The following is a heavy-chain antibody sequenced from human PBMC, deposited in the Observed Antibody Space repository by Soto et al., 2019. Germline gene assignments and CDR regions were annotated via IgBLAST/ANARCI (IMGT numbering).Heavy chain of an antibody. CDR2: ISSSSSYI. V-gene: IGHV3-21*01. J-gene: IGHJ4*02. Sequence: PGGSLRLSCAASVFTFSSYSMNWVRQAPGKGLEWVSSISSSSSYIYYADSVKGRFTISRDNAKNSLYLQMNSLRAEDTAVYYCARAPKGYSSSWFDYWGQGTLVTVSS. CDR3: ARAPKGYSSSWFDY. D-gene: IGHD6-13*01. CDR1: VFTFSSYS.